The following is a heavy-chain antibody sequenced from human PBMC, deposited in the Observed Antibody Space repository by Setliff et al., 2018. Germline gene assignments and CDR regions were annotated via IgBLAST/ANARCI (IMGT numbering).Heavy chain of an antibody. V-gene: IGHV4-34*01. CDR2: INHSGST. Sequence: SETLSLTCAVYGGSFSTYYWTWIRQPPGKGLEWIGEINHSGSTNYNPSLKSRVTISVDTSKNQFSLKLSSVTAADTAVYYCARDGSGSYQGTDAFDIWGQGTMVTVSS. CDR3: ARDGSGSYQGTDAFDI. CDR1: GGSFSTYY. D-gene: IGHD1-26*01. J-gene: IGHJ3*02.